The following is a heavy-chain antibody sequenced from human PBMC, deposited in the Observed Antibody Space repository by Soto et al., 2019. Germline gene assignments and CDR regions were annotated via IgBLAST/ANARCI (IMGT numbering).Heavy chain of an antibody. CDR2: ISYDGSNK. D-gene: IGHD2-21*02. CDR1: GFTFSSYG. J-gene: IGHJ4*02. Sequence: GGSLRLSCAASGFTFSSYGMHWVRQAPGKGLEWVAVISYDGSNKYYADSVKGRFTISRDNSKNTLHLQMNSLRAEDTAVYYCAKESRIVVVTGTFDYWGQGTLVTVSS. CDR3: AKESRIVVVTGTFDY. V-gene: IGHV3-30*18.